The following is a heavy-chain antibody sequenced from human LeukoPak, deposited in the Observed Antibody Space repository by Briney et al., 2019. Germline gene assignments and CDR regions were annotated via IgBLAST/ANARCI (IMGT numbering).Heavy chain of an antibody. Sequence: ASVKVSRKASGYTFTGYYMHWVRQAPGQGLEWMGWINPNSGGTNYAQKFQGRVTMTRDTSISTAYMELSRLISDDTAVYYCARDREIAGYDYVWGSYRPGGFDYWGQGTLVTVSS. CDR3: ARDREIAGYDYVWGSYRPGGFDY. CDR1: GYTFTGYY. J-gene: IGHJ4*02. CDR2: INPNSGGT. V-gene: IGHV1-2*02. D-gene: IGHD3-16*02.